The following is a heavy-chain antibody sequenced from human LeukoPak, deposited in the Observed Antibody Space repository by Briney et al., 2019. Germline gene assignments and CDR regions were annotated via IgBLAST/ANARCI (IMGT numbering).Heavy chain of an antibody. V-gene: IGHV4-39*07. CDR3: AREKSSAALRRFDY. CDR2: IYYSGST. D-gene: IGHD6-6*01. Sequence: PSETLSLTCTVSRGSISSSSYYWGWIRQPPGKGLEWIGSIYYSGSTYYNPSLKSRVTISVDTSKNQFSLKLSSVTAADTAVYYCAREKSSAALRRFDYWGQGTLVTVSS. CDR1: RGSISSSSYY. J-gene: IGHJ4*02.